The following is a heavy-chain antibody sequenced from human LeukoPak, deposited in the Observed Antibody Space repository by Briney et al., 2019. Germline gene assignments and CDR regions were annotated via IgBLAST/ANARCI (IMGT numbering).Heavy chain of an antibody. V-gene: IGHV3-21*01. CDR1: GFTFSSYN. CDR2: ISSSSSYI. J-gene: IGHJ6*02. Sequence: AGSLRLSCAASGFTFSSYNMNWVRQAPGKGLEWVSSISSSSSYIYYADSVKGRFTISRDNAKNSLYLQMNSLSAEDTAVYYCAREVVVVPAAMRYYYYYGMDVCGQGTTGTASS. D-gene: IGHD2-2*01. CDR3: AREVVVVPAAMRYYYYYGMDV.